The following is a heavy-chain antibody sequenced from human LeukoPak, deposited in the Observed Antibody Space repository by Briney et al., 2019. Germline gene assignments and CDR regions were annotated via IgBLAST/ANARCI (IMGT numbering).Heavy chain of an antibody. V-gene: IGHV3-66*01. Sequence: TGGSLRLSCAGSGFIVSSNYMSWVRQAAGKGLERVSVIYGSSRTYYADSVKGRFTISRDNSKNIVYLQMDSLRAEDTAVYYCARDRADGYNYGDYFDNWGQGTLVTVSS. CDR1: GFIVSSNY. J-gene: IGHJ4*02. CDR2: IYGSSRT. D-gene: IGHD5-18*01. CDR3: ARDRADGYNYGDYFDN.